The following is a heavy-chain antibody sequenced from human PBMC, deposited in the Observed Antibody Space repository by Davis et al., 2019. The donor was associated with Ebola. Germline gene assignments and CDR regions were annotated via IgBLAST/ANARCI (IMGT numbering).Heavy chain of an antibody. D-gene: IGHD2-8*01. CDR3: TRGPRLRDGLDV. J-gene: IGHJ6*02. V-gene: IGHV3-49*04. CDR1: GFTFGDFA. Sequence: PGGSLRLSCKASGFTFGDFAMSWVRQAPGRGLEWVGFIRSKAYVGTTKYAASVEDRFNVSRDDSNSIAYLQLNSLKTEDTGLYYCTRGPRLRDGLDVWGQGTTVTVSS. CDR2: IRSKAYVGTT.